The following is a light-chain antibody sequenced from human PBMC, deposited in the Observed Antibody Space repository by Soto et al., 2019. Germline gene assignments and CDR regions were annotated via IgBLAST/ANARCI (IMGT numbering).Light chain of an antibody. J-gene: IGLJ1*01. CDR2: EVI. V-gene: IGLV2-14*01. Sequence: PAPVSGSPGQSSTISCTGTISGVGYYNYVSWYQQHPGKATKLMIYEVINRPSGVSTRFYGSKSGKKASLTISGLQPEDAADYYCSSYTRCTTHYVFGTGTKVTV. CDR3: SSYTRCTTHYV. CDR1: ISGVGYYNY.